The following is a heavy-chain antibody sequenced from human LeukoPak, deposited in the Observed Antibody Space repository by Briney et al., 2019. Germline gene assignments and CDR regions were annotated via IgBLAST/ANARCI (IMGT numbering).Heavy chain of an antibody. Sequence: SETLSLTCAVYGGSFSGYYWSWIRQPPGKGLEWVGEIHHSGSTNYNPSLKSRVTISVDTSKNQFSLKLSSVTAADTAVYYCARGQRGRVVVVVAATRGYYYYMDVWGKGTTVTVSS. CDR3: ARGQRGRVVVVVAATRGYYYYMDV. J-gene: IGHJ6*03. D-gene: IGHD2-15*01. CDR2: IHHSGST. V-gene: IGHV4-34*01. CDR1: GGSFSGYY.